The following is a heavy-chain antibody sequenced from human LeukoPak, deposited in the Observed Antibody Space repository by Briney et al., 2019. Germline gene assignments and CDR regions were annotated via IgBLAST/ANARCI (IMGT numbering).Heavy chain of an antibody. CDR1: GFTFSSYW. CDR3: ARFNYDFWSGYYVDAFDI. V-gene: IGHV3-74*01. CDR2: INSDGSST. Sequence: PGGSLRLSCAASGFTFSSYWMHWVRQAPGKGLVWVSRINSDGSSTSYADSVKGRFTISRDNAKNTLYLRMNSLRAEDTAVYYCARFNYDFWSGYYVDAFDIWGQGTMVTVSS. J-gene: IGHJ3*02. D-gene: IGHD3-3*01.